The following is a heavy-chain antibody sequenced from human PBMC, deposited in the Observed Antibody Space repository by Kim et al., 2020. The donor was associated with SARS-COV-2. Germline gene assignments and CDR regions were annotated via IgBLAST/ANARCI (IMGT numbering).Heavy chain of an antibody. J-gene: IGHJ3*02. D-gene: IGHD5-18*01. Sequence: SETLSLTCTVSGGSLSPYYWSWIRQSPGKGLEWIGYIYYRGSTNYNPSLKSRVTISVDTSKNQFSLKLTSVSAADTAMYYCARDLDTTMGDAFDIWGQGTMVTVSS. CDR1: GGSLSPYY. CDR2: IYYRGST. V-gene: IGHV4-59*01. CDR3: ARDLDTTMGDAFDI.